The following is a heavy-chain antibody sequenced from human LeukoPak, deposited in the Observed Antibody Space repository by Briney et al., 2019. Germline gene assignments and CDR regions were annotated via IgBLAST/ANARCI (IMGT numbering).Heavy chain of an antibody. CDR3: AKRDYVDSTPYAPLFDY. Sequence: GGSLRLSCAASGFTFSSYAMAWVRQAPGKGLEWVSGIVGSGDNTFYADSVKGRFTISRDNSKNTLYLQMNGLRAEDTAVYYCAKRDYVDSTPYAPLFDYWGQGTLVTVSS. CDR2: IVGSGDNT. J-gene: IGHJ4*02. V-gene: IGHV3-23*01. D-gene: IGHD2/OR15-2a*01. CDR1: GFTFSSYA.